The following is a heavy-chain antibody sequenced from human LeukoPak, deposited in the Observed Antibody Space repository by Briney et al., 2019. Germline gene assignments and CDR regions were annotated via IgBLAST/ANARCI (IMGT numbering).Heavy chain of an antibody. CDR2: INGDGSDT. D-gene: IGHD2/OR15-2a*01. V-gene: IGHV3-74*01. J-gene: IGHJ4*02. CDR1: GFTLIGNW. Sequence: GGSLRLSCVASGFTLIGNWMHWVRQAPGRGLVWLSRINGDGSDTPYADSVKGRFTISRDKARNTLYLQMNSLRVEDTAVYYCARGSTTGWPDFLDYWGQGSFVTVSS. CDR3: ARGSTTGWPDFLDY.